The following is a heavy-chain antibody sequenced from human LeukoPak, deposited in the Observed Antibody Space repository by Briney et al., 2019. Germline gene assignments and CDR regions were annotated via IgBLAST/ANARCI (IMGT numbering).Heavy chain of an antibody. Sequence: ASVKVSCKVSGYTLTEISMHWVRQAPGQGLEWMGGFNHEDVETIYARSFQGRLTVTEDTSTDTAYMELSSLRAEDTAMYYCATEIVGYGDVHYFDSWGQGTLATVSS. D-gene: IGHD4-17*01. CDR1: GYTLTEIS. V-gene: IGHV1-24*01. J-gene: IGHJ4*02. CDR3: ATEIVGYGDVHYFDS. CDR2: FNHEDVET.